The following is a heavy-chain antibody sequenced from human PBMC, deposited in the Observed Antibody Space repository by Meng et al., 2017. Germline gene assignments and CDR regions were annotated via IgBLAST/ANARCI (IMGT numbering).Heavy chain of an antibody. CDR1: GFTFSNAW. J-gene: IGHJ4*02. V-gene: IGHV3-15*01. D-gene: IGHD1-26*01. CDR3: TTGEWEQPRELLWEDDY. Sequence: GESLKISCAASGFTFSNAWMSWVRQAPGKGLEWVGRIKSKTDGGTTDYAAPVKGRFPISRDDSKNTLHPQMNSLKTKDTALYYCTTGEWEQPRELLWEDDYWGQGTLVTVSS. CDR2: IKSKTDGGTT.